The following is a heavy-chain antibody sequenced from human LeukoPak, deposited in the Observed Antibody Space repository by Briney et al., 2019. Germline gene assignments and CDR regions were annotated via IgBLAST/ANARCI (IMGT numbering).Heavy chain of an antibody. CDR2: IYYSGST. Sequence: SETLSLTCTVSGGSISSSSYYWGWIRQPPGKGLEWIGSIYYSGSTYYNPSLKSRVTISVYTSKNQFSLKLSSVTAADTPVYYCARHGTSAYWGQGTLVTVSS. CDR3: ARHGTSAY. D-gene: IGHD1-26*01. V-gene: IGHV4-39*01. CDR1: GGSISSSSYY. J-gene: IGHJ4*02.